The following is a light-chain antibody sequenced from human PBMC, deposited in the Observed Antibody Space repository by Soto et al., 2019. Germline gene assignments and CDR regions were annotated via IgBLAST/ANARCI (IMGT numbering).Light chain of an antibody. CDR1: QSLLHSDGKTY. CDR3: MQAIQFPLFP. CDR2: EVS. Sequence: DIGLTQTPLSLSVTPGQPASISCKSSQSLLHSDGKTYLDWYLQKPGKPPHLLLYEVSNRFSGGPDRFSGSGSGTDFPLKISRVEAEDVGVYYFMQAIQFPLFPVGPRTKVDIK. V-gene: IGKV2D-29*01. J-gene: IGKJ3*01.